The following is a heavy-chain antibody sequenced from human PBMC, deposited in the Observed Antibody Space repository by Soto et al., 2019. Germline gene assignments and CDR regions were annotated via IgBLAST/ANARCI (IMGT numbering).Heavy chain of an antibody. CDR3: ARAPPPDSSGYYYFDY. V-gene: IGHV3-48*02. J-gene: IGHJ4*02. CDR2: ISSSSSTI. CDR1: GFTFSSYS. D-gene: IGHD3-22*01. Sequence: GGSLRLSCAASGFTFSSYSMNWVRQAPGKGLEWVSYISSSSSTIYYADSVKGRFTISRDNAKNSLYLQMNSLRDEDTAVYYCARAPPPDSSGYYYFDYWGQGTLVTSPQ.